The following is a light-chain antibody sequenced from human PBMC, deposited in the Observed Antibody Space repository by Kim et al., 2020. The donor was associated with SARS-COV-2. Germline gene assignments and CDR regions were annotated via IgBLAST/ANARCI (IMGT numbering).Light chain of an antibody. J-gene: IGKJ1*01. CDR3: QQLNSYPWT. V-gene: IGKV1-9*01. CDR1: QGIGTY. Sequence: DIQLTHSPPFLSASVGDRVTITCRASQGIGTYLAWYQQIPGKAPKLLIYRASTLQSGVPSRFSGSGSGTEFTLTISNLQPEDFAIYYCQQLNSYPWTFGQGTTVDIK. CDR2: RAS.